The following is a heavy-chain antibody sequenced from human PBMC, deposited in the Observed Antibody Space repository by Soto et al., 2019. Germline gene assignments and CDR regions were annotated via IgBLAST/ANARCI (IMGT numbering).Heavy chain of an antibody. J-gene: IGHJ5*02. Sequence: SETLSLTCAVYGGSFSCYYWSWSRQPPGKGLEWIGEINHSGSTNYNPSLKSRVTISVDTSKNQFSLKLSSVTAADTAVYYCARGPSFPVFGWFDPWGQGTLVTVSS. CDR2: INHSGST. CDR1: GGSFSCYY. V-gene: IGHV4-34*01. CDR3: ARGPSFPVFGWFDP. D-gene: IGHD3-3*01.